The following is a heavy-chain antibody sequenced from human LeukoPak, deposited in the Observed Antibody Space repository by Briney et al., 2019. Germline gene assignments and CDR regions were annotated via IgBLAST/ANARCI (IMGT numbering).Heavy chain of an antibody. J-gene: IGHJ4*02. CDR3: AREFCGGDCYSGQYYFDY. D-gene: IGHD2-21*02. Sequence: ASVKVSCKASGYTFTCYGISWVRQAPGQRLEWMGWISAYNGNTNYAQKLQGRVTMTTDTSTSTAYMELRNLRSDDTAVYYCAREFCGGDCYSGQYYFDYWGQGTLVTVSS. V-gene: IGHV1-18*01. CDR2: ISAYNGNT. CDR1: GYTFTCYG.